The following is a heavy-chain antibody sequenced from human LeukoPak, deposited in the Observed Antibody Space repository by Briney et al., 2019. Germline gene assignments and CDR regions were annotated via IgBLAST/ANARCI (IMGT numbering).Heavy chain of an antibody. CDR2: IYPGDSDT. V-gene: IGHV5-51*01. CDR1: GYSFTSYW. J-gene: IGHJ5*02. CDR3: ARLRVGSSSYNWFDP. Sequence: GESLKISCKGSGYSFTSYWIGWVRQRPGKGLEWMGIIYPGDSDTRYSPSFQGQVTISADKSISTAYLQWSSLKASDTAMYYCARLRVGSSSYNWFDPWGQGTLVTVSS. D-gene: IGHD6-13*01.